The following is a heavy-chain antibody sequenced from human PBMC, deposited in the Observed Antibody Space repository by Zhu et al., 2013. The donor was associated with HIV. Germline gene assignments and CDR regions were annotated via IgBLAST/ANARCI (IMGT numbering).Heavy chain of an antibody. CDR1: GSSFGSPYY. V-gene: IGHV4-38-2*01. CDR2: LYHNGIT. J-gene: IGHJ3*01. Sequence: VQLQESGPGPVKPSETLSLTCAVSGSSFGSPYYWAWIRQSPGKGLEWIGSLYHNGITHYNASLESRVTISIDTSRDQFSLKLTSVTAADTAVYFCARKSRISGAFDLWGQGTVVTVS. CDR3: ARKSRISGAFDL.